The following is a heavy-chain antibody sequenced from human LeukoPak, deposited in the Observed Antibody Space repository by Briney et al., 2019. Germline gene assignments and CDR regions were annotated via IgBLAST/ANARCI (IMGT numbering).Heavy chain of an antibody. D-gene: IGHD6-19*01. V-gene: IGHV4-4*07. CDR2: IHTSGST. Sequence: SETLSLTCSVSGGSISTYYGSWVRQSAGKGLEWIGRIHTSGSTNYNPSLKSRVTMSVDTSKNQFSLKVSSVSAADTGVYYCARAPEFSSGWLLDCWGQGSLVTVSS. CDR3: ARAPEFSSGWLLDC. J-gene: IGHJ4*02. CDR1: GGSISTYY.